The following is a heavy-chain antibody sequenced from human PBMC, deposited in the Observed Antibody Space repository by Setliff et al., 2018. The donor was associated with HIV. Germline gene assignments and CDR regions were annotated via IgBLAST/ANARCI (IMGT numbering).Heavy chain of an antibody. J-gene: IGHJ4*02. D-gene: IGHD4-17*01. CDR3: ARTSHDYGDYSFDY. Sequence: PSETLSLTCTVSGGSISSYYWSWIRQPPGEGLEWIGYIFYSGSTNYNPSLKSRVTISLDTSKNQFSLKLSSVTAADTAVYYCARTSHDYGDYSFDYWGQGTLVTVSS. CDR2: IFYSGST. V-gene: IGHV4-59*08. CDR1: GGSISSYY.